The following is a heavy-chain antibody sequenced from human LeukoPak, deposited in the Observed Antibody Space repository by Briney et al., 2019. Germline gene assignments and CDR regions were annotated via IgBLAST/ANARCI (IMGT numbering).Heavy chain of an antibody. D-gene: IGHD2-2*01. CDR3: AGGTKPYRYCSSTSCRYYFDY. CDR1: GYTFTSYD. Sequence: ASVKVSCKASGYTFTSYDINWVRQATGQGLEWMGWMNPNSGNTGYAQKFQGRVTMTRNTSISTAYMELSSLRSEDTAVYYCAGGTKPYRYCSSTSCRYYFDYWGQGTLVTVSS. J-gene: IGHJ4*02. V-gene: IGHV1-8*01. CDR2: MNPNSGNT.